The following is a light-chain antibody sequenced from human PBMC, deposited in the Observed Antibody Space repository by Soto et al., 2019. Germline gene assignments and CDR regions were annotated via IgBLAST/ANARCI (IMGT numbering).Light chain of an antibody. CDR1: QRISRN. CDR2: DAS. V-gene: IGKV3-11*01. CDR3: QQRYSWPWT. Sequence: IIWTPYTGALCLYRGERTTRSSRTKQRISRNLAWYQQKPGQAPRLLIYDASNRATGIPPRFSGSGSGTDFTLAISGLEPEDLAVYYCQQRYSWPWTFGQGTKVDIK. J-gene: IGKJ1*01.